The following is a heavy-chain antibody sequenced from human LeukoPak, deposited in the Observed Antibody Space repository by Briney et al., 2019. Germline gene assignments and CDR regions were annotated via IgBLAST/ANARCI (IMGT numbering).Heavy chain of an antibody. D-gene: IGHD3-22*01. CDR1: GFTFNSYG. CDR3: ARDSWRYYYDSSGPFDY. J-gene: IGHJ4*02. Sequence: GRSLRLSCAASGFTFNSYGMHWVRQAPGKGLEWVAVISYDGSNKNYADSVKGRFTISRDNSKNTLYLQMNSLKAEDTAVYYCARDSWRYYYDSSGPFDYWGQGTLVTVSS. V-gene: IGHV3-30-3*01. CDR2: ISYDGSNK.